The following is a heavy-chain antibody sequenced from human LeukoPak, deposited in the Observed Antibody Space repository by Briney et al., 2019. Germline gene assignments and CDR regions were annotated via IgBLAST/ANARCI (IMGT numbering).Heavy chain of an antibody. Sequence: SVKVSCKASGGTFSSYAISWVRQAPGQGLEWMGRIIPIFGIANYAQKFQGRVTITADKSTSTAYMELSSLRSEDTAVYYCAGETFAITMVRGVILHYWGRGTLVTVSS. D-gene: IGHD3-10*01. CDR1: GGTFSSYA. J-gene: IGHJ4*02. V-gene: IGHV1-69*04. CDR3: AGETFAITMVRGVILHY. CDR2: IIPIFGIA.